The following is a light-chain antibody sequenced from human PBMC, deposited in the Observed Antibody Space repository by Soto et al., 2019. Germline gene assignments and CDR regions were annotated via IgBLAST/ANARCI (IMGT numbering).Light chain of an antibody. CDR3: SSYTSSSTYVV. CDR2: EVS. Sequence: QSALTQPPSVSGSPGQSVTISCTGTSSDVGSYNRVSWYQQPPGTAPKLMIYEVSNRPSGVPDRFSGSKSGNTASLTISGLQADDEADYYFSSYTSSSTYVVFGGGTKLTVL. CDR1: SSDVGSYNR. J-gene: IGLJ2*01. V-gene: IGLV2-18*02.